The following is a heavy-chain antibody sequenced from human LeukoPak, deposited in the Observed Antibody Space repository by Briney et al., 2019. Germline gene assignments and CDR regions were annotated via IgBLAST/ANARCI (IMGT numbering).Heavy chain of an antibody. V-gene: IGHV4-59*08. Sequence: SETLSLTCTVSGGSISSYYWSWIRQPPGKGLEWIGYIHYSGSTNYNPSLKSRVTIPVDTSKNQFSLKLSSVTAADTGVYYCARRDAGYCSGGSCFDSWGQGTLVTVSS. CDR3: ARRDAGYCSGGSCFDS. CDR1: GGSISSYY. CDR2: IHYSGST. J-gene: IGHJ4*02. D-gene: IGHD2-15*01.